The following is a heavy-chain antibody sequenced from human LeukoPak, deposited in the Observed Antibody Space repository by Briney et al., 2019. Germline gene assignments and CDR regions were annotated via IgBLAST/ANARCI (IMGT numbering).Heavy chain of an antibody. J-gene: IGHJ4*02. CDR2: ISSSITYI. D-gene: IGHD4-17*01. CDR1: GFTFTSYS. V-gene: IGHV3-21*01. Sequence: GGSLTLSCAASGFTFTSYSLNWVRQAPGKGLEWVSSISSSITYIYYADSVKGRFTISRDNARNSLYLQMNSLRAEDTAVYYCARDLYGDYSFDYWGQGTLVTVSS. CDR3: ARDLYGDYSFDY.